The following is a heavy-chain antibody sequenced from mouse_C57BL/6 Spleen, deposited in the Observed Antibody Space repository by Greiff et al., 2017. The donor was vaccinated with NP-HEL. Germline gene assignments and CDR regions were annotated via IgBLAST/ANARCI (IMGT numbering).Heavy chain of an antibody. CDR1: GFTFSDYG. D-gene: IGHD4-1*01. V-gene: IGHV5-17*01. J-gene: IGHJ4*01. Sequence: EVMLVESGGGLVKPGGSLKLSCAASGFTFSDYGMHWVRQAPEKGLEWVAYISSGSSTIYYADTVKGRFTISRDNAKNTLFLQMTSLRSEDTAMYYCALAGRAMDYWGQGTSVTVSS. CDR3: ALAGRAMDY. CDR2: ISSGSSTI.